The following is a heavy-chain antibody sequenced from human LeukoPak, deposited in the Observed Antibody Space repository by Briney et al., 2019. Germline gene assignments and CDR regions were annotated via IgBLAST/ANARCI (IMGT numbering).Heavy chain of an antibody. V-gene: IGHV3-21*01. J-gene: IGHJ3*02. CDR2: ISSSSSYI. D-gene: IGHD3-22*01. CDR3: ARDMRDYYDSSGYYLVASAFDI. CDR1: GFTFSSYS. Sequence: GGSLRLSCAASGFTFSSYSMNWVRQAPGKGLEWVSSISSSSSYIYYADSVKGRFTISRDNSKNTLYLQMNSLRAEDTAVYYCARDMRDYYDSSGYYLVASAFDIWGQGTMVTVSS.